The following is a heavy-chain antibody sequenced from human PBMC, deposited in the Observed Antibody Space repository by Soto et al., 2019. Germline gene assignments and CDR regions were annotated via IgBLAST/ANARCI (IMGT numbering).Heavy chain of an antibody. J-gene: IGHJ4*02. CDR2: ISGSGGST. CDR1: GFTFSSYA. D-gene: IGHD6-19*01. Sequence: GSLRLSCAASGFTFSSYAMSWVRQAPGKGLEWVSAISGSGGSTYYADSVKGRFTISRDNSKNTLYLQMNSLRAEDTAGYYCGPGGPGYSSGWYTSGGKGTLVTAPS. V-gene: IGHV3-23*01. CDR3: GPGGPGYSSGWYTS.